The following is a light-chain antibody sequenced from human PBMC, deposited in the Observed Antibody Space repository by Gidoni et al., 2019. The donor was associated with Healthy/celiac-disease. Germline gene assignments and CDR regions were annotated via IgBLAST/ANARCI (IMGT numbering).Light chain of an antibody. V-gene: IGLV8-61*01. CDR2: STN. J-gene: IGLJ3*02. CDR3: VLYMGSGSWV. CDR1: SGSVSTSYY. Sequence: QTVVTQEPSISVSPGGTVTLTCGLSSGSVSTSYYPSWYQQTPGQAPRTLIYSTNTRSSGFPDRFSGSILGNKAALTITGAQADDDSDYYCVLYMGSGSWVFGGGTKLTVL.